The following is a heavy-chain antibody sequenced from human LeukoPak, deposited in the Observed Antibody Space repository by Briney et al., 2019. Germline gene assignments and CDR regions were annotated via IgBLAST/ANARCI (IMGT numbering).Heavy chain of an antibody. CDR1: GGSISSGGYY. CDR2: IYHSGST. J-gene: IGHJ5*02. Sequence: SQTLSLTCTVSGGSISSGGYYWSWIRQPPGKGLEWIGYIYHSGSTYYNPSLKSRVTISVDRSKNQFSLKLSSVTAADTAVYYCASILRTYSSSSGWFDPWGQGTLVTVSS. D-gene: IGHD6-6*01. V-gene: IGHV4-30-2*01. CDR3: ASILRTYSSSSGWFDP.